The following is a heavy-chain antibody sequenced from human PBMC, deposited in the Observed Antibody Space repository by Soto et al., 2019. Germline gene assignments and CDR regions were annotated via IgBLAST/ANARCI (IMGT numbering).Heavy chain of an antibody. D-gene: IGHD6-13*01. CDR3: ARGYSSSWYGDY. Sequence: QEQLQESGPGLVKPSEALSLTCTASGGSISSYYWSWIRQPPGKGLEWIGYIYYSGSTDYNPSLKRGGTITVDTSKNKFSLKESSVTAADAAVYYCARGYSSSWYGDYWGQGTLVTVSS. CDR2: IYYSGST. V-gene: IGHV4-59*01. J-gene: IGHJ4*02. CDR1: GGSISSYY.